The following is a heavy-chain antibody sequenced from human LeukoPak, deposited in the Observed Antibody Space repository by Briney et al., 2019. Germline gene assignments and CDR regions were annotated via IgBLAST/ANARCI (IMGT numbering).Heavy chain of an antibody. CDR2: IDWDDDK. V-gene: IGHV2-70*11. Sequence: ESGPTLLNPTQSLTLTCTFSGFSLRTSGMCVSWIRQPPGKALEWLARIDWDDDKYYSTSLKTRLTISKDTSKNQVVLTMTNMDPVDTATYYCARIRGSRYYFDYWGQGTLVTVSS. J-gene: IGHJ4*02. CDR3: ARIRGSRYYFDY. D-gene: IGHD6-13*01. CDR1: GFSLRTSGMC.